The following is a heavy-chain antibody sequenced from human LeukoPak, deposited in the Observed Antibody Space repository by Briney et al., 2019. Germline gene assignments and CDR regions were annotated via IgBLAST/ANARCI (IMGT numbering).Heavy chain of an antibody. CDR1: GGTFISYA. J-gene: IGHJ6*03. D-gene: IGHD3-10*01. CDR3: ARDSGELLSHYHYYMDV. Sequence: ASVKVSCKASGGTFISYAISWVRHAPGQGLEWMGGIIPIFGTANYAQKFQGRVTITTDESTSTAYMELSSLRSEDTAVYYCARDSGELLSHYHYYMDVWGKGTTVTVSS. CDR2: IIPIFGTA. V-gene: IGHV1-69*05.